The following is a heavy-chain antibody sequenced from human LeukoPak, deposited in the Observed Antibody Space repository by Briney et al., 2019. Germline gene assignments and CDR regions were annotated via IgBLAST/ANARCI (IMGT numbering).Heavy chain of an antibody. J-gene: IGHJ3*01. V-gene: IGHV3-21*01. CDR1: GFTFSSYS. D-gene: IGHD4-17*01. CDR2: I. CDR3: ATGDYGAFDF. Sequence: PGGSLRLSCAASGFTFSSYSMNWVRQAPGKGLEWVSSIVKGRFTISRDNAKNSLYLQMNSLRAEDTAVYYCATGDYGAFDFWGQGTMVTVSS.